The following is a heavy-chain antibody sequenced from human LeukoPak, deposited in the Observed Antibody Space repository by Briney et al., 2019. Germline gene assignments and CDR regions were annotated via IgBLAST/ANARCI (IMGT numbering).Heavy chain of an antibody. V-gene: IGHV3-9*01. CDR1: GFPFGDYA. CDR2: INYESDTL. J-gene: IGHJ6*04. CDR3: ARDGTPTYSSGWVYMDV. Sequence: GGSLRLSCVGSGFPFGDYAMHWVRQIPGKGLEWVSGINYESDTLGYVDSVEGRFTISRDNAKNSLYLQMNSLRGEDTAVYYCARDGTPTYSSGWVYMDVWGKGTTVTISS. D-gene: IGHD6-25*01.